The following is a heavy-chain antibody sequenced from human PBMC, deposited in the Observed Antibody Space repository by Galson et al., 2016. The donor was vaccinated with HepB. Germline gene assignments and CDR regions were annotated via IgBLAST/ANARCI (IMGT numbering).Heavy chain of an antibody. D-gene: IGHD2-21*01. CDR3: TRATLWQRGNSDAFEI. V-gene: IGHV1-3*01. J-gene: IGHJ3*02. Sequence: SVKVSCKASGFSFTTYTFHWVRQAPGQGLEWMAWINLHNGNRKYSQTLMGRVTLTSDTSATTVYMDLSSLESDDTAMYYCTRATLWQRGNSDAFEIWGQGTMVIVSS. CDR2: INLHNGNR. CDR1: GFSFTTYT.